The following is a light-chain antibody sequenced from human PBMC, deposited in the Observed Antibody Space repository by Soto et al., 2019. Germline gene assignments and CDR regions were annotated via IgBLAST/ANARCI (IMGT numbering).Light chain of an antibody. Sequence: DIQMTQSPSTLSGSVGDRVTITCRASQTISSWLAWYQQKPGKAPKLLIYKASTLKSGVPSRFSGSGSGTEFTLTISSLPPDDFATYYCQHYNSYSEEFGQGTKV. CDR3: QHYNSYSEE. CDR1: QTISSW. V-gene: IGKV1-5*03. CDR2: KAS. J-gene: IGKJ1*01.